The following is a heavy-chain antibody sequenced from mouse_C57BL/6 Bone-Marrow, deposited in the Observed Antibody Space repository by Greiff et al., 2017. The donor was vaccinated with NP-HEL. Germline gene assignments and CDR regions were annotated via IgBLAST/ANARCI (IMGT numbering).Heavy chain of an antibody. CDR1: GYTFTDYY. D-gene: IGHD1-1*01. Sequence: EVQLQQSGPVLVKPGASVKMSCKASGYTFTDYYMNWVKQSHGKSLEWIGVINPYNGGTSYNQKFKGKATLTVDKSSSTAYMELNSLTSEDSAVYYCARRGIITTVVDYWGQGTTLTVSS. CDR2: INPYNGGT. J-gene: IGHJ2*01. V-gene: IGHV1-19*01. CDR3: ARRGIITTVVDY.